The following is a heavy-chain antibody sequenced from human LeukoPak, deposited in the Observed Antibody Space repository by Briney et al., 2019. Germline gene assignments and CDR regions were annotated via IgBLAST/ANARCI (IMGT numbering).Heavy chain of an antibody. J-gene: IGHJ4*02. CDR1: GFTFSTYA. V-gene: IGHV3-64*01. Sequence: GGSLRLSCAASGFTFSTYAMHWVRQAPGKGLEYVSAISSNGGSTYYANSVKGRFTISRDNSKNTLYLQMNSLRAEDTAVYYCAKDSAVRGVIITLDYWGQGTLVTVSS. D-gene: IGHD3-10*01. CDR3: AKDSAVRGVIITLDY. CDR2: ISSNGGST.